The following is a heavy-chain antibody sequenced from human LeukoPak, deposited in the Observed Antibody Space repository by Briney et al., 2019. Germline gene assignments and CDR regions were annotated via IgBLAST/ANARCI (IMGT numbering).Heavy chain of an antibody. V-gene: IGHV4-59*01. D-gene: IGHD3-3*01. J-gene: IGHJ3*02. CDR2: IYYNGST. CDR3: ARDGGGAGYDFWSGYYIVAFDI. CDR1: GGSISSYY. Sequence: SETLSLTCTVSGGSISSYYWSWIRQPPGKGLEWIGYIYYNGSTNYNPSLKSRVTISVDTSKNQFSLKLSSVTAADTAVYYCARDGGGAGYDFWSGYYIVAFDIWGQGTMVTVSS.